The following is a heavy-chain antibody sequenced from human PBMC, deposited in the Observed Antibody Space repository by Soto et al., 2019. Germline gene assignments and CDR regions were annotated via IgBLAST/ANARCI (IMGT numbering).Heavy chain of an antibody. D-gene: IGHD2-2*02. CDR2: ISGSGGST. V-gene: IGHV3-23*01. CDR1: GFTFSSYA. CDR3: AKRYRLGSSTSCYTRNNCGDYWY. J-gene: IGHJ4*02. Sequence: GGSLRLSCAASGFTFSSYAMSWVRQAPGKGLEWVSAISGSGGSTYYADSVKGRFTISRDNSKNTLYLQMNSLRAEDTAVYYCAKRYRLGSSTSCYTRNNCGDYWYWGQGTLVTVSS.